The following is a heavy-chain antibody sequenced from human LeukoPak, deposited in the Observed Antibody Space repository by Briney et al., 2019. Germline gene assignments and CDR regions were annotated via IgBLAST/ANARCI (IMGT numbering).Heavy chain of an antibody. CDR2: IYYSGST. CDR3: ARAQWEEAFDI. CDR1: GGSISSSSYY. D-gene: IGHD1-26*01. V-gene: IGHV4-39*07. J-gene: IGHJ3*02. Sequence: SETLSLTCTVSGGSISSSSYYWGWIRQPPGKGLEWIGSIYYSGSTYYNPSLKSRVTISVDTSKNQFSLKLSSVTAADTAVYYCARAQWEEAFDIWGQGTMVTVSS.